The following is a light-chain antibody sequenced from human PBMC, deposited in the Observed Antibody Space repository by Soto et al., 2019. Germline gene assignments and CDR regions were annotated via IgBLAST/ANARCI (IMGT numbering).Light chain of an antibody. V-gene: IGLV6-57*01. CDR3: QSYDSSNVV. J-gene: IGLJ2*01. CDR1: SGSIASNY. Sequence: NFMLTQPHSVSESPGKTVTISCTRSSGSIASNYVQWYQQRPGSSPTTVIYADNQRPSGVPDRFSGSIDSSSNSAALTISGLKTEDEADYYGQSYDSSNVVFGGGTKVTVL. CDR2: ADN.